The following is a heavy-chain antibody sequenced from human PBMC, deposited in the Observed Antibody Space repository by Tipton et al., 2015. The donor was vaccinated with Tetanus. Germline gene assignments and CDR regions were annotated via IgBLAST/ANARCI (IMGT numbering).Heavy chain of an antibody. J-gene: IGHJ4*02. CDR3: ARGYSYGFDY. D-gene: IGHD5-18*01. CDR1: GGSFSGYY. CDR2: INHSGST. V-gene: IGHV4-34*01. Sequence: LRLSCAVYGGSFSGYYWSWIRQPPGKGLEWIGEINHSGSTNYNPSLKSQVTISVDTSKNQFSLKLSSVTAADTAVYYCARGYSYGFDYWGQGTLVTVSS.